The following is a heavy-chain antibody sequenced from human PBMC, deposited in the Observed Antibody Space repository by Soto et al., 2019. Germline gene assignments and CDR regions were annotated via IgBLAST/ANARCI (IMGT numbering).Heavy chain of an antibody. D-gene: IGHD2-15*01. J-gene: IGHJ4*02. Sequence: QVQLQQWGAGLLKPSETLSLTCAVYGGSFSGYYWSWIRQPPGKGLEWIGEINHSGSTNYNPSLKSRVTRSVDTSKNQFSLKLSSVTAADTAVYYCARKGTRMVVAAPLDYWGQGTLVTVSS. V-gene: IGHV4-34*01. CDR2: INHSGST. CDR3: ARKGTRMVVAAPLDY. CDR1: GGSFSGYY.